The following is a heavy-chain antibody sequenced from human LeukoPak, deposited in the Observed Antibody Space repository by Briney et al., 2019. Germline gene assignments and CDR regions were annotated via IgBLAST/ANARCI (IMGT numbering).Heavy chain of an antibody. Sequence: ASVKVSCKASGYTFTSYDINWVRQATGQGLEWMGWMNPNSGNTGYAQKFQGRVTMTRNTSISTAYMELSSPRSEDTAVYYCARADYSSSRERDYYYYYMDVWGKGTTVTISS. CDR2: MNPNSGNT. CDR1: GYTFTSYD. V-gene: IGHV1-8*01. J-gene: IGHJ6*03. CDR3: ARADYSSSRERDYYYYYMDV. D-gene: IGHD6-13*01.